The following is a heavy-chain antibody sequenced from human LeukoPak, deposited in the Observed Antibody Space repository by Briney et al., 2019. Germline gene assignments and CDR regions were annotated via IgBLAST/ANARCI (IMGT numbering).Heavy chain of an antibody. V-gene: IGHV3-30*03. D-gene: IGHD2-15*01. J-gene: IGHJ4*02. CDR3: ARVGGRLYYFDY. CDR1: GFIFSDYG. CDR2: ISYDGSNK. Sequence: GGSLRLSCAASGFIFSDYGMHWVRQAPGKGLEWVAVISYDGSNKYYADSVKGRSTISRDSSKNTLYLQMNSLRAEDTAVYYCARVGGRLYYFDYWGQGTLVTVSS.